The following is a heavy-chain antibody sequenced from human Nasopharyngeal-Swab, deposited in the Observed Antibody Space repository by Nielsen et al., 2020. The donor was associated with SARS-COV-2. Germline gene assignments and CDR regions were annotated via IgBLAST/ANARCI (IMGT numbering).Heavy chain of an antibody. Sequence: WIRQPTGKGLEWIGYIYYSGSTNYNPSLKSRVTISVDTSKNQFSLKLSSVTAADTAVYYCARGGGYSYGYWDYWGQGTLVTVSS. CDR2: IYYSGST. V-gene: IGHV4-59*01. CDR3: ARGGGYSYGYWDY. J-gene: IGHJ4*02. D-gene: IGHD5-18*01.